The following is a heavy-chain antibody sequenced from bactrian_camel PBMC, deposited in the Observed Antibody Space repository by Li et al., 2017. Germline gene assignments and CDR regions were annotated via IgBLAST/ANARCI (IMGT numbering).Heavy chain of an antibody. J-gene: IGHJ4*01. D-gene: IGHD6*01. CDR1: GFTFDDHD. V-gene: IGHV3S63*01. Sequence: HVQLVESGGGSVQAGGSLRLSCAASGFTFDDHDMGWFRQAHGDGCELVSTISSERSTYYADSVKGRFASSRDSGALYLEMNSLKPEDTAMYYCVAAPSCSVVAVLYPDYEYSYWGQGTQVTVS. CDR3: VAAPSCSVVAVLYPDYEYSY. CDR2: ISSERST.